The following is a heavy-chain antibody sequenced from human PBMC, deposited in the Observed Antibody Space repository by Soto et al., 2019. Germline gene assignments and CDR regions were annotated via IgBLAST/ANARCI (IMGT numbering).Heavy chain of an antibody. CDR1: GGSISSYY. CDR2: IYYSGST. Sequence: PSETLSLTCTVSGGSISSYYWSWIRQPPGKGLEWIGYIYYSGSTNYNPSLKSRVTISVDTSKNQFSLKLSSVTAADTAVYYCARVNYNDYYYYYYMDVWGKGTTVTVSS. V-gene: IGHV4-59*12. CDR3: ARVNYNDYYYYYYMDV. J-gene: IGHJ6*03. D-gene: IGHD1-7*01.